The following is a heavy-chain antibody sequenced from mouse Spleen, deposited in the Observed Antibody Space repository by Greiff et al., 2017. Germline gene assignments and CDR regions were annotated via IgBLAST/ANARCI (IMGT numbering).Heavy chain of an antibody. Sequence: EVKLMESGPELVKPGASVKMSCKASGYTFTDYNMHWVKQSHGKSLEWIGYINPNNGGTSYNQKFKGKATLTVNKSSSTAYMELRSLTSEDSAVYYCAREGVRRGYYAMDYWGQGTSVTVSS. CDR1: GYTFTDYN. CDR3: AREGVRRGYYAMDY. CDR2: INPNNGGT. V-gene: IGHV1-22*01. D-gene: IGHD2-14*01. J-gene: IGHJ4*01.